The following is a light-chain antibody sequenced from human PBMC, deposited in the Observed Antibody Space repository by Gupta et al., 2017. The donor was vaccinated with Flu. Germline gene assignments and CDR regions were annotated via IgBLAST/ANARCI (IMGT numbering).Light chain of an antibody. Sequence: QSVLPQPPSASGTPGQRVTISCSGSNSNIGTNNVNWYRQLPRSAPKLLIYKNNQRPSGVPDRFSDSKSGTSASLAISGLQSEDEADYYCAAWDDSLNDVVFGGGTKLTVL. J-gene: IGLJ2*01. CDR2: KNN. CDR1: NSNIGTNN. CDR3: AAWDDSLNDVV. V-gene: IGLV1-44*01.